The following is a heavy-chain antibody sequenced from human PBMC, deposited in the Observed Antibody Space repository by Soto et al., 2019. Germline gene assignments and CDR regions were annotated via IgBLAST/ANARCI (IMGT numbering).Heavy chain of an antibody. CDR2: IYHSGST. Sequence: QVQLQESGPGLVKPSWTLSLTCAVSSGSISSPNWWSWVRQPPGKGLEWIVEIYHSGSTRYNPSLQSRVTISVDTSKNQFSLRLTSVAAADPAVYYCARPAPYGSVRIYDYWGQGSLVTVSS. D-gene: IGHD3-10*01. J-gene: IGHJ4*02. CDR1: SGSISSPNW. CDR3: ARPAPYGSVRIYDY. V-gene: IGHV4-4*02.